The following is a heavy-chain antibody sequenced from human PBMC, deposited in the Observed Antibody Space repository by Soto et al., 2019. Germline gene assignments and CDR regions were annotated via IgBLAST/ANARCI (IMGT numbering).Heavy chain of an antibody. CDR1: GGSISSYY. CDR3: ARHPSNVGELLYCYYGMDV. CDR2: IYYSGST. V-gene: IGHV4-59*08. J-gene: IGHJ6*02. Sequence: SETLSLTCTVSGGSISSYYWSWIRQPPGKGLEWIGYIYYSGSTNYNPSLKSRVTISVDTSKNQFSQKLSSVTAADTAVYYCARHPSNVGELLYCYYGMDVWGQGTTVTVSS. D-gene: IGHD3-10*01.